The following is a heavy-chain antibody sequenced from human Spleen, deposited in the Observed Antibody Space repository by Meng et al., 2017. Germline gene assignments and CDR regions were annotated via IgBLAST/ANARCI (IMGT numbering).Heavy chain of an antibody. CDR2: IYYSGST. V-gene: IGHV4-39*07. CDR3: ARVGYYDSSGYYYPEYFHH. D-gene: IGHD3-22*01. Sequence: SETLSLTCTVSGGSISSSSYYWGWIRQPPGKGLEWIGSIYYSGSTYYNPSLKSRVTISVDTSKNQFSLKLSSVTAADTAVYYCARVGYYDSSGYYYPEYFHHWGQGTLVTVSS. J-gene: IGHJ1*01. CDR1: GGSISSSSYY.